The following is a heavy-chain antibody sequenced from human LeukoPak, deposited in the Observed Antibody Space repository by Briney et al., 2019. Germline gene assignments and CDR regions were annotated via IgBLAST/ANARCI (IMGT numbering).Heavy chain of an antibody. V-gene: IGHV4-59*12. J-gene: IGHJ5*02. CDR3: ARGGQIGLQNWFDP. Sequence: SETLSLTCTVSGDSISNYFWTWIRQPPGMGLEWIGQASYSGGSKYSPSLKSPVTISLDRSKNQFSLKLDSVTAADTAVYYCARGGQIGLQNWFDPWGQGTLSPSPQ. D-gene: IGHD3-10*01. CDR2: ASYSGGS. CDR1: GDSISNYF.